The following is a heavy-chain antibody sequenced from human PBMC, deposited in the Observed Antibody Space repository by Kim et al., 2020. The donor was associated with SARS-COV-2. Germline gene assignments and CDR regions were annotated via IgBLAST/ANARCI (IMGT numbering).Heavy chain of an antibody. V-gene: IGHV4-61*02. CDR2: IYTSGST. CDR3: ARVIEWELGGMDV. Sequence: SETLSLTCTVSGGSISSGSYYWSWIRQPAGKGLEWIGRIYTSGSTNYNPSLKSRVTISVDTSKNQFSLKLSSVTAADTAVYYCARVIEWELGGMDVWGQGTTVTVSS. D-gene: IGHD1-26*01. J-gene: IGHJ6*02. CDR1: GGSISSGSYY.